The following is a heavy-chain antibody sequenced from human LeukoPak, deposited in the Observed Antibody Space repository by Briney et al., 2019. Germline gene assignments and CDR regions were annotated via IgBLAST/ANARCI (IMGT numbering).Heavy chain of an antibody. J-gene: IGHJ2*01. Sequence: GGSLRLSCAASGFTFSSYAMSWVRQTPEKGLEWVSSISSSSSYIYYADSVKGRFTISRDNAKNSLYLQMNSLRAEDTAVYYCAREQTIDWDFDLWGRGTLVTVSS. D-gene: IGHD4/OR15-4a*01. CDR1: GFTFSSYA. CDR3: AREQTIDWDFDL. V-gene: IGHV3-21*01. CDR2: ISSSSSYI.